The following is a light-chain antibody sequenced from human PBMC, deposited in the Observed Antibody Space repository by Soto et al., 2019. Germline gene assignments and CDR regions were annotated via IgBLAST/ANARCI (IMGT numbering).Light chain of an antibody. Sequence: EIVMTQSPATLSVSPGERATLSCRASQSVTSSLAWYQHKPGQAPRLLIYGASTRATGIPARFSGSGSGTEFTLTISSLQSEDFAVYYCQQRGNWWTFGQGTKVEIK. V-gene: IGKV3-15*01. CDR1: QSVTSS. J-gene: IGKJ1*01. CDR2: GAS. CDR3: QQRGNWWT.